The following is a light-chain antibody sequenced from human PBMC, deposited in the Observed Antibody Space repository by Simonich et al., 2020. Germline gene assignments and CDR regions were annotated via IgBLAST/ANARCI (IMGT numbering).Light chain of an antibody. CDR3: LQDYNYPV. V-gene: IGKV1-6*01. Sequence: AIQMTQSPSSLSASVGDRVTIHCRASQGIRNDLGWYQQKPGKAPKLLIYAASSLQSGVPSRFSGSGSGTDFTLTISSLQPEDFATYYCLQDYNYPVFGPGTKVDIK. CDR2: AAS. J-gene: IGKJ3*01. CDR1: QGIRND.